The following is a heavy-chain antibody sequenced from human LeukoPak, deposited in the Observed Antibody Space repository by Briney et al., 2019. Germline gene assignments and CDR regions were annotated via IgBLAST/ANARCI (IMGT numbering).Heavy chain of an antibody. J-gene: IGHJ5*02. V-gene: IGHV4-59*01. CDR3: ARVRYDILTGETPFDP. CDR2: IYYSGST. Sequence: SETLSLTCTVSGGSISSYYWSWIRQPPGKGLEWIGYIYYSGSTNYNPSLKSRVTISVDTSKNQFSLKLSSVTAADTAVYYCARVRYDILTGETPFDPWGQGTLVTVSS. CDR1: GGSISSYY. D-gene: IGHD3-9*01.